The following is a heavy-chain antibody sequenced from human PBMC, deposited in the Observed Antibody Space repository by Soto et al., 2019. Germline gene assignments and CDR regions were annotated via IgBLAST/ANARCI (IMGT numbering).Heavy chain of an antibody. Sequence: ASVKVSCKASGYAFTSYYMHWVRQAPGQGLEWMGIVNPSGGSTSYAQKFQGRVTMTRDTSTSTVYMELSSLRSEDTAVYYCARAHDTSGYLKYYFDYWGQGTLVTVSS. J-gene: IGHJ4*02. V-gene: IGHV1-46*01. CDR1: GYAFTSYY. CDR2: VNPSGGST. D-gene: IGHD3-22*01. CDR3: ARAHDTSGYLKYYFDY.